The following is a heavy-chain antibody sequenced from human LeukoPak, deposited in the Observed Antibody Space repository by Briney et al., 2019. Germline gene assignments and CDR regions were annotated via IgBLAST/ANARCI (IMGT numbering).Heavy chain of an antibody. J-gene: IGHJ4*02. Sequence: ASVKVSCKASGYTFTGYYMHWVRQAPGQGLEWMGWINPNSGGTNYAQKFQGRITMTRDTSTSTAYMELSRLRSDDTAVYYCARDPSGVVNPHFDYWGQGTLVTVSS. V-gene: IGHV1-2*02. CDR3: ARDPSGVVNPHFDY. CDR2: INPNSGGT. D-gene: IGHD3-3*01. CDR1: GYTFTGYY.